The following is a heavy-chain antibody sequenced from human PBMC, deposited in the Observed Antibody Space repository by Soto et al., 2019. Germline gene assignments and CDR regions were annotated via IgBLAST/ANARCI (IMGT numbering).Heavy chain of an antibody. CDR3: ARDQVGTLYYYYYGMDV. D-gene: IGHD1-26*01. CDR1: GFTFRTYS. CDR2: ISSSSTYI. J-gene: IGHJ6*02. Sequence: GGSLRLSCAASGFTFRTYSMNWVRQAPGKGLEWVSSISSSSTYIYYADSVKGRFTISRDNAKNSLYMQLTSLRAEDTAVYYCARDQVGTLYYYYYGMDVWGQGTTVTVSS. V-gene: IGHV3-21*01.